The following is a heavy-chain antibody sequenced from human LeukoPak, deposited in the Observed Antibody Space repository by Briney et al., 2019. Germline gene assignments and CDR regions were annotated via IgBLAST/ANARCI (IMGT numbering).Heavy chain of an antibody. CDR1: GFTFSSYW. J-gene: IGHJ5*02. V-gene: IGHV3-74*01. Sequence: GGSLRLSCAASGFTFSSYWMHWVRQAPGKGLVWVSRINSDGSSTSYADSVKGRFTISRDNAKNTLYLQMNSLRAEDTAIYYCARVQVLGTYDWFDPWGQGTLATVSS. CDR2: INSDGSST. CDR3: ARVQVLGTYDWFDP. D-gene: IGHD4/OR15-4a*01.